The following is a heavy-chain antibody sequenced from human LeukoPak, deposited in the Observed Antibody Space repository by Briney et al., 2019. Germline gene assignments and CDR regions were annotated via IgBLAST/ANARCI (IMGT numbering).Heavy chain of an antibody. CDR1: GYTSTGYY. Sequence: ASVKFSCKASGYTSTGYYMHWVRQAPGQGLEWMGWINPNGGGTNYAQKFQGRVTMTTDTSISTAYMELGGLRYDDTAVYYCARVSSSGDYYDNWGQGTLVTVSS. J-gene: IGHJ4*02. D-gene: IGHD3-10*01. CDR3: ARVSSSGDYYDN. V-gene: IGHV1-2*02. CDR2: INPNGGGT.